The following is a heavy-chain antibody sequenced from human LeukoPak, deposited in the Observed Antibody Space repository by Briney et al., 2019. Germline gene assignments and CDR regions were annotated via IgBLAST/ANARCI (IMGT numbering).Heavy chain of an antibody. CDR2: IKQDGSEK. Sequence: GGSLRLSCAASGFTFSSYWMSWVRQAPGRGLEWVANIKQDGSEKYYVDSVKGRFTISRDNAKNSLYLQLNSLRAEDTAVYYCTREGITAAADYWGQGTLVTVSS. D-gene: IGHD6-13*01. CDR1: GFTFSSYW. J-gene: IGHJ4*02. CDR3: TREGITAAADY. V-gene: IGHV3-7*01.